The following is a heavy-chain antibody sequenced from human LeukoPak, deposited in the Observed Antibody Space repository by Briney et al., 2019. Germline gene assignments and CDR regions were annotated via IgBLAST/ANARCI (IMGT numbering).Heavy chain of an antibody. Sequence: PGGSLRLSCAASGFTFSSYWMSWVRQAPGKGLEWVANIKQDGSEKYYVDSVKGRFTISRDNAKNSLYLQMNSLRAEDTAVYYCARDTTQYNWNDVISYWGQGTLVTVSS. CDR1: GFTFSSYW. J-gene: IGHJ4*02. CDR3: ARDTTQYNWNDVISY. D-gene: IGHD1-1*01. V-gene: IGHV3-7*01. CDR2: IKQDGSEK.